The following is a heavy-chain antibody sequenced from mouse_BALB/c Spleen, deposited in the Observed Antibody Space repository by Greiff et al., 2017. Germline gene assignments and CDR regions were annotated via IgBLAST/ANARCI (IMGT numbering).Heavy chain of an antibody. J-gene: IGHJ1*01. CDR2: INSNGGST. Sequence: EVMLVESGGGLVKLGGSLKLSCAASGFTFSSYYMSWVRQTPEKRLELVAAINSNGGSTYYPDTVKGRFTISRDNAKNTLYLQMSSLKSEDTALYYCARRDGISYWYFDVWGAGTTVTVSS. CDR1: GFTFSSYY. CDR3: ARRDGISYWYFDV. V-gene: IGHV5-6-2*01. D-gene: IGHD1-1*01.